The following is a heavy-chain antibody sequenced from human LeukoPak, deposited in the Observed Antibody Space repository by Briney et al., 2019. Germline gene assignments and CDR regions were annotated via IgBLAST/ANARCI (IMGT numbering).Heavy chain of an antibody. V-gene: IGHV4-31*03. J-gene: IGHJ4*02. CDR1: GGSISNGGYY. Sequence: SETLSLTCTASGGSISNGGYYWSWFRQHPGKGLEWIGYMSYSGSPYYNPSLKSRVTISLDTSKNQFFLKLSSLTAADTAVYYCASARWDSWGQGTLVTVSS. CDR2: MSYSGSP. CDR3: ASARWDS. D-gene: IGHD5-24*01.